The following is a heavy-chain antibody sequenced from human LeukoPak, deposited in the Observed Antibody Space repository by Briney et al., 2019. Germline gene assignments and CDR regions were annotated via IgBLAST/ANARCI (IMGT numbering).Heavy chain of an antibody. J-gene: IGHJ4*02. D-gene: IGHD7-27*01. V-gene: IGHV3-66*01. CDR3: ARASTLRTGDAH. Sequence: GGSLRLSCAASGFSVSSDYMGWVRQAPGKGLEWVSVMYSGGSTSYADSVKGRFTISRDSSTNTLFLQMNSLRAEDTAVYYCARASTLRTGDAHWGQGALVTVSS. CDR1: GFSVSSDY. CDR2: MYSGGST.